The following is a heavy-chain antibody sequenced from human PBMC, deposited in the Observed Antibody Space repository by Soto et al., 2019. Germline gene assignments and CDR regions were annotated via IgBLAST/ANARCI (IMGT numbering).Heavy chain of an antibody. CDR2: IWYDGSNK. Sequence: VQLVESGGGVVQPGRSLRLSCAASGFTFSSYGMHWVRQAPGKGLEWVAVIWYDGSNKYYADSVKGRFTISRDNSKNTLYLQMNSLRAEDTAVYYCARGGFWSGHYYYYMDVWGKGTTVTVSS. D-gene: IGHD3-3*01. V-gene: IGHV3-33*01. J-gene: IGHJ6*03. CDR1: GFTFSSYG. CDR3: ARGGFWSGHYYYYMDV.